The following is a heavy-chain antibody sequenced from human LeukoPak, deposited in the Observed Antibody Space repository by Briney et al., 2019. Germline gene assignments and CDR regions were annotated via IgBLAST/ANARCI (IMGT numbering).Heavy chain of an antibody. CDR1: GFTFSTYG. Sequence: GGSLRLSCAASGFTFSTYGMHWVRQAPGKGLEWVAFIRYDGSNKYYADSVKGRFTISRDNSKNTLSLQMNSLRAEDTALYYCAKGQYDSTGYYSTGVQGTLVTVSS. CDR2: IRYDGSNK. D-gene: IGHD3-22*01. J-gene: IGHJ4*02. CDR3: AKGQYDSTGYYST. V-gene: IGHV3-30*02.